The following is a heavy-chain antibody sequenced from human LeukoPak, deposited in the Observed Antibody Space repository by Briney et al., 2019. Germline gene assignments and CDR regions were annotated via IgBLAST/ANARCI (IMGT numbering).Heavy chain of an antibody. CDR1: GYTFTGYY. D-gene: IGHD6-13*01. CDR2: MNPNSGNT. J-gene: IGHJ3*02. V-gene: IGHV1-8*02. CDR3: ARRYSSSWYGFDAFDI. Sequence: EASVKVSCKASGYTFTGYYMHWVRQAPGQGLEWMGWMNPNSGNTGYAQKFQGRVTMTRNTSISTAYMELSSLRSEDTAVYYCARRYSSSWYGFDAFDIWGQGTMVTVSS.